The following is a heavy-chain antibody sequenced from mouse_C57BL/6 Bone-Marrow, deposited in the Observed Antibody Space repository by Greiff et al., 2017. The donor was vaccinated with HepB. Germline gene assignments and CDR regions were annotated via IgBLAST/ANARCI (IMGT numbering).Heavy chain of an antibody. CDR1: GYTFTSYW. Sequence: QVQLQQPGAELVKPGASVKVSCKASGYTFTSYWMHWVKQRPGQGLEWIGRIHPSDSDTNYNQKFEGKATLTVDKSSSTAYMQLSSLTSEDSAVYYCAMGGYYYGSSYGWYFDVWGTGTTVTVSS. D-gene: IGHD1-1*01. V-gene: IGHV1-74*01. CDR3: AMGGYYYGSSYGWYFDV. J-gene: IGHJ1*03. CDR2: IHPSDSDT.